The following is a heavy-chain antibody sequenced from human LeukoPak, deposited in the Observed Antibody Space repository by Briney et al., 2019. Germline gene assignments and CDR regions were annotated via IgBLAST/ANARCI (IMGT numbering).Heavy chain of an antibody. D-gene: IGHD6-13*01. J-gene: IGHJ4*02. CDR1: GGSSSSYY. Sequence: PSETLSLTCTVSGGSSSSYYWSWIRQPAGKGLEWLGRIYTSGSTNYNPSLKSRVTMSVDTSKNQFSLKLSSVTAADTAVYYCARVGAAAGLDYWGQGTLVTVSS. V-gene: IGHV4-4*07. CDR2: IYTSGST. CDR3: ARVGAAAGLDY.